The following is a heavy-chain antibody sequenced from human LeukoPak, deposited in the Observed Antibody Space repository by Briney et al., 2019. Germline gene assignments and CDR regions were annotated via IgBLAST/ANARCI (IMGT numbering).Heavy chain of an antibody. CDR3: ARWDYGSGSYKCDY. V-gene: IGHV4-4*02. CDR1: GGSISSSNW. J-gene: IGHJ4*02. CDR2: IYHSGST. Sequence: SETLSRTCAVSGGSISSSNWWSWVRQPPGKGLEWIGEIYHSGSTNYNPSLKSRVTISVDKSKNQFSLKLSSVTAADTAVYYCARWDYGSGSYKCDYWGQGTLVTVSS. D-gene: IGHD3-10*01.